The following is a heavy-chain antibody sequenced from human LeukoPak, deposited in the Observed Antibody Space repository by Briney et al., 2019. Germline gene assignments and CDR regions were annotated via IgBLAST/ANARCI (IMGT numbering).Heavy chain of an antibody. V-gene: IGHV4-39*01. CDR1: GGSISSTTPY. Sequence: PSETLSLTCAVSGGSISSTTPYWGWIRQPPGKGLEWIGRIYYSGSTFYNPSLKSRVTISVDTSKNRFSLRLTSVTAADTAVYYCARHGSTDYFDNWGQGTLVTVSS. D-gene: IGHD2-2*03. CDR3: ARHGSTDYFDN. CDR2: IYYSGST. J-gene: IGHJ4*02.